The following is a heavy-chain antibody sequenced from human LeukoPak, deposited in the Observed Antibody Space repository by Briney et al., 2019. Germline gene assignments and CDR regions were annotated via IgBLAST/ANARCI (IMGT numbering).Heavy chain of an antibody. CDR1: GGTFSSYA. V-gene: IGHV1-69*04. D-gene: IGHD5-24*01. J-gene: IGHJ3*02. CDR3: ARGAWLQLRHAFDI. Sequence: SVKVSCKASGGTFSSYAISWVRQAPGQGLEWMGRIIPILGIANYAQKFQGRVTITADKSTSTAYMELSSLRSEDTAVYYCARGAWLQLRHAFDIWGQGTMVTVSS. CDR2: IIPILGIA.